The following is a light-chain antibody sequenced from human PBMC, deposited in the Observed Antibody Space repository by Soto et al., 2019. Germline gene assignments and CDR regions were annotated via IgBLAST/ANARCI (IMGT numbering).Light chain of an antibody. CDR3: TSWTTSTTKI. Sequence: QSVLTQPASGSGSPGQSITISCTGTSSDIGAYNFVSWYQQHPGKAPKLMLYDVNIRPSGVSNRFSGSKSGNTASLTISGLQAEDEADYYCTSWTTSTTKIFGGGTKVTV. J-gene: IGLJ2*01. CDR2: DVN. CDR1: SSDIGAYNF. V-gene: IGLV2-14*03.